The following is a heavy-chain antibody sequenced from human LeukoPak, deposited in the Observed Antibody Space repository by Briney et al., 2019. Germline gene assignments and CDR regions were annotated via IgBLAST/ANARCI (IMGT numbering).Heavy chain of an antibody. Sequence: SVKVSCTASGFVFSASTVQWVRQSPGQGLQWIGWATPGSTDIQYAQELQGRITIVGDLSTNTAYMELTNLRSDDTAVYYCAAERYYDTCCWFDVWGQGTLISVSS. CDR3: AAERYYDTCCWFDV. D-gene: IGHD3-3*01. J-gene: IGHJ5*02. CDR1: GFVFSAST. V-gene: IGHV1-58*01. CDR2: ATPGSTDI.